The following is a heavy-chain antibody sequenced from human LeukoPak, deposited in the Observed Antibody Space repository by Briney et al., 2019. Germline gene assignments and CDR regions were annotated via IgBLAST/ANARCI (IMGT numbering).Heavy chain of an antibody. CDR1: GFTFSDYY. Sequence: GGSLRLSCAASGFTFSDYYMSWIRQAPGKGLEWVAFIPYDGSNKYYADSLQGRLTISRDNSMNTLYLQMSSLRAEDTARYYCAKDICGGNCYPHGGYWGQGTLVTVSS. D-gene: IGHD2-21*01. V-gene: IGHV3-30*02. CDR2: IPYDGSNK. J-gene: IGHJ4*02. CDR3: AKDICGGNCYPHGGY.